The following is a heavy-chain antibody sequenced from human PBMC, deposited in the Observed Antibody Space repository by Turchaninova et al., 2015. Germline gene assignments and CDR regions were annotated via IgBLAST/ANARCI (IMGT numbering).Heavy chain of an antibody. CDR2: INSDGSST. V-gene: IGHV3-74*01. Sequence: EVQLVESGGGLVKPGGSLRLPCATSRFTFSSYWMHWVRQAPGKGLVWVSRINSDGSSTNYADSVKGRFTISRDSAKNTLYLQMNNLRAEDTAVYYCARANPVKNALDIWGQGTMVTVSS. J-gene: IGHJ3*02. CDR3: ARANPVKNALDI. CDR1: RFTFSSYW.